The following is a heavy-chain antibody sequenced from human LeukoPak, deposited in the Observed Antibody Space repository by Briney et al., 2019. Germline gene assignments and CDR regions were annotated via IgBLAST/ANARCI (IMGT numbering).Heavy chain of an antibody. Sequence: SETLSLTCAVSGGSISSYYWSWIRQPPGKGLEWIGYIYYSGSTNYNPSPKSRVTISLDTPRNQFSLKLSSVTAADTAVYYCARDCSGASCYDYWGQGTLVTVSS. CDR2: IYYSGST. CDR3: ARDCSGASCYDY. V-gene: IGHV4-59*01. J-gene: IGHJ4*02. D-gene: IGHD2-15*01. CDR1: GGSISSYY.